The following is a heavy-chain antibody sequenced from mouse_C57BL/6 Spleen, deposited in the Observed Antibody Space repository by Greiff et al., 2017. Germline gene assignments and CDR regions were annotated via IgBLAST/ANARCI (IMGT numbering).Heavy chain of an antibody. CDR2: IDPEDGET. D-gene: IGHD1-1*01. J-gene: IGHJ2*01. Sequence: EVQLQHSGAELVKPGASVKLSCTASGFNIKDYYMHWVKQRTEQGLEWIGRIDPEDGETKYAPKFQGKATITADTSSNTAYLQLSSLTSEDTAVYYCAQRFTVVPFDYWGQGTTLTVSS. CDR3: AQRFTVVPFDY. CDR1: GFNIKDYY. V-gene: IGHV14-2*01.